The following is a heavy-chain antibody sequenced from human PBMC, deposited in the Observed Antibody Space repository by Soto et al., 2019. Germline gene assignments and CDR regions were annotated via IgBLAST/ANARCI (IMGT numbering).Heavy chain of an antibody. CDR3: AGRSGSSDY. Sequence: QVQLVESGGGVVQPGRSLRLSCAASGFTFSNYTMHWVRQAPGKGLEWVTLISYDEIDKYYADAVKGRFTISRDNSKNTLFLQMDSLRAEDTAVYYCAGRSGSSDYWGQGTLVTVS. CDR2: ISYDEIDK. CDR1: GFTFSNYT. J-gene: IGHJ4*02. D-gene: IGHD3-10*01. V-gene: IGHV3-30*04.